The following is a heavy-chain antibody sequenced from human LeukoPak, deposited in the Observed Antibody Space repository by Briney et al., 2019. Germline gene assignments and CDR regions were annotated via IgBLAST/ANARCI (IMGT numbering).Heavy chain of an antibody. V-gene: IGHV3-21*01. Sequence: PGGSLRLSCAASGFTFSSYRMNWVRQAPGKGLEWVSSISSSSSYIYYADSVKGRFTISRDNAKNSLYLQMNSLRAEDTAVYYCARVSEGVFMITFGEPNHKFDYWGQGTLVTVSS. CDR1: GFTFSSYR. CDR3: ARVSEGVFMITFGEPNHKFDY. D-gene: IGHD3-16*01. J-gene: IGHJ4*02. CDR2: ISSSSSYI.